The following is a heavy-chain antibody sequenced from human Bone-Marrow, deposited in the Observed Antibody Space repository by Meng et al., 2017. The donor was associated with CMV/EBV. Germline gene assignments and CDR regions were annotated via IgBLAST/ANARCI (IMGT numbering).Heavy chain of an antibody. CDR3: ARDPRAYFDY. Sequence: GESLKISCAASGFTFSSYSMNWVRQAPGKGLEWVSFISSSSSYIYYADSVKGRFTISRDNAKNSLYLQMNSLRAEDTAVYYCARDPRAYFDYWGQGTLVTVSS. CDR1: GFTFSSYS. CDR2: ISSSSSYI. V-gene: IGHV3-21*01. J-gene: IGHJ4*02.